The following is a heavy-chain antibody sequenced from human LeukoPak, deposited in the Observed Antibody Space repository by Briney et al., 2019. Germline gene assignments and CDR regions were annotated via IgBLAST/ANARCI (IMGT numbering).Heavy chain of an antibody. CDR1: GLTFSNYA. Sequence: GGSLRLSCVASGLTFSNYAVKWVRQAPGKGLEWVSTISSSGGATYYADSVRGRFTISRDNSKNTVYLHMNSLRADDTAIYYCAKGDYGYFYYMDVWGKGTSVTVSS. J-gene: IGHJ6*03. V-gene: IGHV3-23*01. D-gene: IGHD4-17*01. CDR2: ISSSGGAT. CDR3: AKGDYGYFYYMDV.